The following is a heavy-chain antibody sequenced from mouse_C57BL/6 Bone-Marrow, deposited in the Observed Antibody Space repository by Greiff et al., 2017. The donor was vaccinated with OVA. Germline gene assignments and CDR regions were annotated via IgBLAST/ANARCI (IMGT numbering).Heavy chain of an antibody. D-gene: IGHD1-1*01. V-gene: IGHV6-6*01. J-gene: IGHJ4*01. CDR2: IRNKANNHAT. CDR1: GFTFSDAW. Sequence: EVKLMESGGGLVQPGGSMKLSCAASGFTFSDAWMDWVRQSPEKGLEWVAEIRNKANNHATYYAESVKGRFTISRDDSKSSVYLQMNSLRAEDTGIYYCTRITTVVATDAMDYWGQGTSVTVSS. CDR3: TRITTVVATDAMDY.